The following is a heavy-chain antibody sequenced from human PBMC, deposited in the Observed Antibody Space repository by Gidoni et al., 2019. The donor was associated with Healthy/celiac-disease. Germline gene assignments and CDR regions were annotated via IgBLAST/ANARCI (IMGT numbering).Heavy chain of an antibody. CDR2: IRGSGDNT. CDR3: AKDWGIAVAGTGYY. V-gene: IGHV3-23*01. J-gene: IGHJ4*02. D-gene: IGHD6-19*01. CDR1: GFTFSSYA. Sequence: EVQLLESGGGLVQPGGSLRLSCAASGFTFSSYAMSWVRQAPGKGLEWVSGIRGSGDNTYYADSVKGRFTISRDNSKNTLYLQMNSLRAEDTAVYYCAKDWGIAVAGTGYYWGQGTLVTVSS.